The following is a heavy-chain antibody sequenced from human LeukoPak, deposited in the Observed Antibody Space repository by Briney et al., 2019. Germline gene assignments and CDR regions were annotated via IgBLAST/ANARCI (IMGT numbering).Heavy chain of an antibody. CDR1: GFTFSSYA. CDR3: ARGYYSGSGRYYFDF. Sequence: PGGSLRLSCAASGFTFSSYAMNWVRQAPGKGLEWISVIGGSGSTTNYADSVKGRFTISGDNSKNTLFLQMSSLRVDDTAVYYCARGYYSGSGRYYFDFWGQGTLVTVSS. V-gene: IGHV3-23*01. J-gene: IGHJ4*02. D-gene: IGHD3-10*01. CDR2: IGGSGSTT.